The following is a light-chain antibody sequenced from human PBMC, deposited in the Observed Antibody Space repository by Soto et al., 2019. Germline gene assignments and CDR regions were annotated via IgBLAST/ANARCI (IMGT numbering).Light chain of an antibody. Sequence: QSALTQPPSVSGSPGQSVTISCTGSSTDIGSYNRVSWYQQPPGTAPKLLIYEVSNWPSGVPDRFPGSKSGNTASLTISGLQAEDEADYYCSSYATSTTGVFGGGTQLTVL. V-gene: IGLV2-18*02. CDR3: SSYATSTTGV. CDR1: STDIGSYNR. J-gene: IGLJ2*01. CDR2: EVS.